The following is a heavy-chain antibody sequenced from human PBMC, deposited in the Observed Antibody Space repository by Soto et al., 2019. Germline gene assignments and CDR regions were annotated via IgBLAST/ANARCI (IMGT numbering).Heavy chain of an antibody. Sequence: QVQLVESGGRVVQPGRSLRLSCAASGFTFSSYAMHWVRQAPGKGLEWVAVISYDGSNKYYADSVKGRFTISRDNSKNTLYLQMNSLRAEDTAVYYCARGGSYYYYYGMDVWGQGNTVTVSS. J-gene: IGHJ6*02. V-gene: IGHV3-30-3*01. CDR3: ARGGSYYYYYGMDV. CDR2: ISYDGSNK. CDR1: GFTFSSYA. D-gene: IGHD1-26*01.